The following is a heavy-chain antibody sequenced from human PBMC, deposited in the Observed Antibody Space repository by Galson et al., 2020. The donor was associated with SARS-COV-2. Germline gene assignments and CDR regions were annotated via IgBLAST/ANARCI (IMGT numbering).Heavy chain of an antibody. J-gene: IGHJ4*02. Sequence: SETLSLTCVVSGDAITDRPYYWGWLRQSPGKGLEWIVSTSYGGSTFYTPSLKSRVSTSLDTSKNQFSLKLTSVTAADTAIYYCARLPRAQHVDFWGQGTLVTVSS. V-gene: IGHV4-39*07. CDR2: TSYGGST. CDR1: GDAITDRPYY. CDR3: ARLPRAQHVDF.